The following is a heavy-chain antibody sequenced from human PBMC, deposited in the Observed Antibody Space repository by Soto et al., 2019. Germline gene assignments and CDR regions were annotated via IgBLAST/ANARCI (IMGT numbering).Heavy chain of an antibody. CDR3: EADTIMITFGGVIVPEGGNGLAV. D-gene: IGHD3-16*02. V-gene: IGHV1-58*01. Sequence: SVKVSCKASGFTFTSSAVQWVRQARGQRLEWIGSLVVGSGNTNYAQKFQERVTITRDMSTSPAYMELRSLRSADTAEYYCEADTIMITFGGVIVPEGGNGLAVWG. J-gene: IGHJ6*02. CDR2: LVVGSGNT. CDR1: GFTFTSSA.